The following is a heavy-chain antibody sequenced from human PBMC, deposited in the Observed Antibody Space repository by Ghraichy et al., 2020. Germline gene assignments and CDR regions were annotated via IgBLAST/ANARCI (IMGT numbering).Heavy chain of an antibody. J-gene: IGHJ4*02. CDR1: GFTFSSYS. CDR3: AREGGEYCSGGSCYSSPFNY. D-gene: IGHD2-15*01. V-gene: IGHV3-21*01. CDR2: ISSSSSYI. Sequence: LSLTCAASGFTFSSYSMNWVRQAPGKGLEWVSSISSSSSYIYYADSVKGRFTISRDNAKNSLYLQMNSLRAEDTAVYYCAREGGEYCSGGSCYSSPFNYWGQGTLVTVSS.